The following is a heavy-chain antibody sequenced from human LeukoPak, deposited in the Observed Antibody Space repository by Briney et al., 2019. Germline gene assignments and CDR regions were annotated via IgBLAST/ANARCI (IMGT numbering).Heavy chain of an antibody. CDR1: GFTFSSYA. J-gene: IGHJ4*02. V-gene: IGHV3-23*01. D-gene: IGHD3-3*01. CDR2: ISGSGGST. CDR3: AKEVFCDFWSGYVDY. Sequence: GGSLRLSCAASGFTFSSYAMSWVRQAPGKGLEWVSPISGSGGSTYYADSVKGRFTISRDNSKNTLYLQMNSLRAEDTAVYYCAKEVFCDFWSGYVDYWGQGTLVTVSS.